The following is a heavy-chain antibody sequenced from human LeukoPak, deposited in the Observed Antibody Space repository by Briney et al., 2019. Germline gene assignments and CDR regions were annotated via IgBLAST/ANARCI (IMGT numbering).Heavy chain of an antibody. CDR2: MYASGTT. D-gene: IGHD6-19*01. V-gene: IGHV3-53*01. CDR3: AREGGPYSSTLRGC. Sequence: PGGSLRLPCAVSGFTVSGNYMSWVRQAPGKGLEWVSIMYASGTTDYADSVKGRFTISRDNSKNTLYLQMNSPRAEDTAMYYCAREGGPYSSTLRGCWGQGTLVTVSS. CDR1: GFTVSGNY. J-gene: IGHJ4*02.